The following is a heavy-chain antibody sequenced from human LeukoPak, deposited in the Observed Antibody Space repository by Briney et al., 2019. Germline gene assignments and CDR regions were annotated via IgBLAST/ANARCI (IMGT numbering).Heavy chain of an antibody. CDR1: GGSFSGYY. CDR2: INHRGST. Sequence: PSETLSLTCAVYGGSFSGYYWSWIRQPPGKGLEWIGEINHRGSTNYNPSLKSRVTISVDTSKNQFSLKLSSVTAADTAVYYCARVEDFWSGYYVGSGYYYMDVWGKGTTVTVSS. J-gene: IGHJ6*03. CDR3: ARVEDFWSGYYVGSGYYYMDV. V-gene: IGHV4-34*01. D-gene: IGHD3-3*01.